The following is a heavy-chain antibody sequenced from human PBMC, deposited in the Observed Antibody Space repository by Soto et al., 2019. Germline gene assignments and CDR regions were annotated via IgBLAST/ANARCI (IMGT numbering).Heavy chain of an antibody. D-gene: IGHD2-21*01. CDR3: ARDIASPGGDYFDS. V-gene: IGHV3-21*06. J-gene: IGHJ4*02. CDR1: GFTFRNYN. CDR2: ISTGGAYM. Sequence: EVQLVASGGGLVKAGGSLRLFCTASGFTFRNYNMNWVRHAPGKGLEWVSSISTGGAYMFYADSVKGRFTISRDNAQNSLFLQIDSPRAEDTAVYYCARDIASPGGDYFDSWGQGTLVTVSS.